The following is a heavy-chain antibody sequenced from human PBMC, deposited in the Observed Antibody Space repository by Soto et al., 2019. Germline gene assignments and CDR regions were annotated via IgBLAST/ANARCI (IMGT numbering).Heavy chain of an antibody. CDR3: ARQRRYSNEARNWFDP. J-gene: IGHJ5*02. Sequence: SETLSLTCTVSGGSISSSSYYWGWIRQPPGKGLEWIGSIYYSGSTYYNPSLKRRVTISVDTSKNQNSMKLRSVTAADTAVYYCARQRRYSNEARNWFDPWGQGTLVTVSS. CDR2: IYYSGST. V-gene: IGHV4-39*01. D-gene: IGHD4-4*01. CDR1: GGSISSSSYY.